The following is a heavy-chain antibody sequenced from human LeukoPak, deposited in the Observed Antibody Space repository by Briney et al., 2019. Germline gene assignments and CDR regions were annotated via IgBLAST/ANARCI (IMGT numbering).Heavy chain of an antibody. Sequence: GGSLRLPCAASGFIFSNYWMHWVRQVPGKGLVWVSRIKTDGTTTNYADSVQGRFTISRDNAKNMLYLQMNSLRAEDTAVYYCARGASSGYRIDYWGQGTLVTVSS. V-gene: IGHV3-74*01. CDR2: IKTDGTTT. D-gene: IGHD3-16*02. CDR1: GFIFSNYW. J-gene: IGHJ4*02. CDR3: ARGASSGYRIDY.